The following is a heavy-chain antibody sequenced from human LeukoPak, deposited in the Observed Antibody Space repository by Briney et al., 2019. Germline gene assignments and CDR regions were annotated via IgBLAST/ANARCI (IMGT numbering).Heavy chain of an antibody. CDR2: ISGSGGST. D-gene: IGHD3-22*01. CDR3: AKRPRQLYDSSGYYDY. Sequence: PGGSRRLSCAASGFTFSSSAMSWVRQAPGTGMEWVSAISGSGGSTYYADSVKGRFTISRDNSKNTLYLQMNSLRAEDTAVYYCAKRPRQLYDSSGYYDYWGQGTLVTVSS. J-gene: IGHJ4*02. CDR1: GFTFSSSA. V-gene: IGHV3-23*01.